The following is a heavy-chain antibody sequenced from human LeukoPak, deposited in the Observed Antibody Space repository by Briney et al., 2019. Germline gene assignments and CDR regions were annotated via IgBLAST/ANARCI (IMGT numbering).Heavy chain of an antibody. V-gene: IGHV4-39*01. D-gene: IGHD1-1*01. Sequence: SETLSLTCTVSGGSISSSSYYWGWIRQPPGEGLEWIGSIYYSGSTNYNPSLKSRVTISVDTSKNQFSLKLSSVTAADTAVYYCARHGIGPLVYWGQGTLVTVSS. J-gene: IGHJ4*02. CDR1: GGSISSSSYY. CDR3: ARHGIGPLVY. CDR2: IYYSGST.